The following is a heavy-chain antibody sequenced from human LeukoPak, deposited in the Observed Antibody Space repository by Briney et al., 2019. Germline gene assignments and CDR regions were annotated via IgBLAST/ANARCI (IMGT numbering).Heavy chain of an antibody. CDR1: GFTFSNYA. V-gene: IGHV3-23*01. CDR3: AKLSDSGSFYFDY. D-gene: IGHD1-26*01. J-gene: IGHJ4*02. Sequence: PGGSLRLSCAASGFTFSNYAMSWVRQAPGKGLEWVSAISGSDDSTYYADSVKGRFTISRDNSKNTLYLQMNSLRAEDTAVYYCAKLSDSGSFYFDYWGQGTLVTVYS. CDR2: ISGSDDST.